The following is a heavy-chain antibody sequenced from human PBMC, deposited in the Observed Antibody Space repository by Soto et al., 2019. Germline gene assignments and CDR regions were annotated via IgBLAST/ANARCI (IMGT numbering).Heavy chain of an antibody. D-gene: IGHD3-10*01. CDR3: ARDRGSDDPIDY. Sequence: QVQLVESGGGVVQPERSLTLSCAASGFTFSSYGMHWVRQAPGKGLEWVAVIGHEGMNKYYADSVRGRFTISRDNSKNTLYLQMNRLRAEDTAVYYCARDRGSDDPIDYWGQGTLVTVSS. CDR1: GFTFSSYG. V-gene: IGHV3-33*01. CDR2: IGHEGMNK. J-gene: IGHJ4*02.